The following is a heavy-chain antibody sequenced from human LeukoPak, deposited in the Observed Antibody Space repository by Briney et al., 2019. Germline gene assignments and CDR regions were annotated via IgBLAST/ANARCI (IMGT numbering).Heavy chain of an antibody. CDR1: GGSVNSYY. CDR3: ARMVPAGTHNY. Sequence: SETLSLTCTVSGGSVNSYYWGWIRQPAGKGLEWIGHIYASGSNDYNPSLKSRVTMSLDMAKNQFSLRLTSVTAADTAVYFCARMVPAGTHNYWGQGLLVTVSS. CDR2: IYASGSN. D-gene: IGHD2-2*01. J-gene: IGHJ4*02. V-gene: IGHV4-4*07.